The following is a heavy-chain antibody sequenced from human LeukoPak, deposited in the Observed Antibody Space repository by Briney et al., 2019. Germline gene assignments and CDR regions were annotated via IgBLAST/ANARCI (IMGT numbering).Heavy chain of an antibody. V-gene: IGHV4-59*08. CDR1: GGSISSYY. Sequence: SETLSLTCTVSGGSISSYYWSWIRQPPGKGLEWIGYIYYSGSTNYNPSLKSRVTISVDTSKNQFSLKLSSVTAADTAVYYCARLATMVRGVISAGYFDYWGQGTLVTVSS. CDR2: IYYSGST. CDR3: ARLATMVRGVISAGYFDY. D-gene: IGHD3-10*01. J-gene: IGHJ4*02.